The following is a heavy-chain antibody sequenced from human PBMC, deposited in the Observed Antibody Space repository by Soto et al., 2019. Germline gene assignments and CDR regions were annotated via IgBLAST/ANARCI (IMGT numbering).Heavy chain of an antibody. D-gene: IGHD3-3*01. CDR2: IKRDGSEK. J-gene: IGHJ4*02. V-gene: IGHV3-7*03. CDR3: ASLEWESTGYADY. Sequence: GGSLRLSCAASGFTFGSNWMSWVRQAPGKGLEWVANIKRDGSEKYYVDSVKGRFTISRDNAKNTLYLQMNSLRADDTAVYYCASLEWESTGYADYWGQGTPVTVSS. CDR1: GFTFGSNW.